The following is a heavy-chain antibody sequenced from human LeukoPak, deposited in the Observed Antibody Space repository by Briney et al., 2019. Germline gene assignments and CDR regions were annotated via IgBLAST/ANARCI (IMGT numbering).Heavy chain of an antibody. CDR2: ISYDGSNK. CDR3: AKDFGVTPSY. D-gene: IGHD2-8*01. Sequence: PGRSLRLSCAASGFTFSSYAMHWVRQAPGKGLEWVAVISYDGSNKYYADSVKGRFTISRDNSKNTLYLQMNSLRAEDTAVYYCAKDFGVTPSYWGQGTLVTVSS. CDR1: GFTFSSYA. V-gene: IGHV3-30-3*01. J-gene: IGHJ4*02.